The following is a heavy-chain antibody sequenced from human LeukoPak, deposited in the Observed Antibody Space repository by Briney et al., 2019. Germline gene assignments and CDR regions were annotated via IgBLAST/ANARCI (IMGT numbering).Heavy chain of an antibody. CDR1: GFTFSSYS. J-gene: IGHJ5*02. V-gene: IGHV3-21*01. CDR3: ARGPLYYYDSSGSLTWFGP. D-gene: IGHD3-22*01. CDR2: ISSSSSYI. Sequence: GGSLRLSCAASGFTFSSYSMNWVRQAPGKGLEWVSSISSSSSYIYYADSVKGRFTISRDNAKNSPYLQMNSLRAEDTAVYYCARGPLYYYDSSGSLTWFGPWGQGTLVTVSS.